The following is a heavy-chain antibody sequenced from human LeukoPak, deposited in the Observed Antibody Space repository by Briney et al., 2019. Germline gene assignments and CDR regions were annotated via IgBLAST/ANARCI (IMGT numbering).Heavy chain of an antibody. CDR3: ARDRDSGYYLIPNY. Sequence: GGSLRLSCAASGFTFSDYYMSWIRQAPGKGLEWVSYISSSGSTIYYADSVKGRFTISRDNAKNSLYLQMNSLRAEDTAVYYCARDRDSGYYLIPNYWGQGTLVTVSS. J-gene: IGHJ4*02. V-gene: IGHV3-11*01. CDR2: ISSSGSTI. D-gene: IGHD3-22*01. CDR1: GFTFSDYY.